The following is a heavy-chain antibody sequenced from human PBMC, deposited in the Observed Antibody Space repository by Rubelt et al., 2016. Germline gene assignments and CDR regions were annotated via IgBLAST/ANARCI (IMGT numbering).Heavy chain of an antibody. CDR2: ISWADDK. CDR3: AHNVDTAMADY. V-gene: IGHV2-5*02. Sequence: QITLKESGPTLMKPTQTLTLTCTFSGFSLSTSGVAVGWIRQPPGKALEWLALISWADDKRYSPSLKTRLTITKDTSKNQVALTMTNMDPVDTATYYCAHNVDTAMADYWGQGTLVTVSS. J-gene: IGHJ4*02. CDR1: GFSLSTSGVA. D-gene: IGHD5-18*01.